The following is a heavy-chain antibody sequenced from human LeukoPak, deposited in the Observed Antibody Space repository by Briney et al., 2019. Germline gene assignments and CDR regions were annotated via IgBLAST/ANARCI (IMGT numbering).Heavy chain of an antibody. V-gene: IGHV3-23*01. D-gene: IGHD1-26*01. CDR2: IDTSGGT. J-gene: IGHJ4*02. CDR1: GFTFSSFA. CDR3: AKRLVGATEFYFDY. Sequence: PGGSLRLSCAASGFTFSSFAMSWVRQAPGKGLEWVSAIDTSGGTYYIDSVKGRFTISRDNSKNTLYLQMNSLRAEDTAVYYCAKRLVGATEFYFDYWGQGALVTVSS.